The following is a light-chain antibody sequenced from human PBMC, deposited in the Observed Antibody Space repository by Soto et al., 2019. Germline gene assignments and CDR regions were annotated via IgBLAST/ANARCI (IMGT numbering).Light chain of an antibody. CDR1: SSNIGAGYD. CDR3: QSFVTRLNSVV. Sequence: QSVVTQPPSVSGAPGQRVTISCTGSSSNIGAGYDVHWYQQLPGTAPKLLIYGNNNRPSGVTDRFSGSKSGTSASLAITGLQAEDEAVYSCQSFVTRLNSVVFGGGTKLTVL. J-gene: IGLJ2*01. V-gene: IGLV1-40*01. CDR2: GNN.